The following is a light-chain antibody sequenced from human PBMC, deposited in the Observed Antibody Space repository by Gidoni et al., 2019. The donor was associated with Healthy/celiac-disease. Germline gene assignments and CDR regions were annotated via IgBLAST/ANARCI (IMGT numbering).Light chain of an antibody. J-gene: IGKJ2*01. CDR3: QQYNSYSPYT. V-gene: IGKV1-5*03. CDR1: QSISSW. CDR2: KAS. Sequence: DIQMTQSPSTLSASVGDRVTITCRASQSISSWLAWYQQKPGKAPKLLIYKASSLESGGPSRFSGSGSGTEFTFTISSLQPDDFATYYCQQYNSYSPYTFGQGTKLEIK.